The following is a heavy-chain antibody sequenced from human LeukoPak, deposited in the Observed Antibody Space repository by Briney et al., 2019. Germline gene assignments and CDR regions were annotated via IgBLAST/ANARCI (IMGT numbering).Heavy chain of an antibody. CDR3: AKAHTRTTVTTPLDY. CDR2: ISWNSGSI. D-gene: IGHD4-17*01. Sequence: PGGSLRLSCAAPGFTFDDYAMHWVRQAPGKGLEWVSGISWNSGSIGYADSVKGRFTISRDNAKNSLYLQMNSLRAEDTALYYCAKAHTRTTVTTPLDYWGQGTLVTVSS. CDR1: GFTFDDYA. V-gene: IGHV3-9*01. J-gene: IGHJ4*02.